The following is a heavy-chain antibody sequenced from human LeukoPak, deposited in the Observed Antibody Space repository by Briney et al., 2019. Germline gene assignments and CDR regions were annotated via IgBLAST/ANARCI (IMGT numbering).Heavy chain of an antibody. CDR3: AIVTVTYDAFDI. Sequence: SETLSLTCTVSGGSISSHYWSWIRQPPGKGLEWIGSIYYSGSTYYNPSLKSRVTISVDTSKNQFSLKLSSVTAADTAVYYCAIVTVTYDAFDIWGQGTMVTVSS. V-gene: IGHV4-59*04. J-gene: IGHJ3*02. CDR1: GGSISSHY. D-gene: IGHD4-17*01. CDR2: IYYSGST.